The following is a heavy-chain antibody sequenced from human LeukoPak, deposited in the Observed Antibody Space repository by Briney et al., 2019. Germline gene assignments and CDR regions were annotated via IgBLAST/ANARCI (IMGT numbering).Heavy chain of an antibody. CDR3: AKDGLANIAAAGYFQH. CDR1: GFTFSSYA. CDR2: IRGSGGST. V-gene: IGHV3-23*01. D-gene: IGHD6-13*01. Sequence: GGSLRLSCAASGFTFSSYAMSWVRQAPGKGLEWVSAIRGSGGSTYYADSVKGRFTISRDNSKNTLYLQMNSLRAEDTAVYYCAKDGLANIAAAGYFQHWGQGTLVTVSS. J-gene: IGHJ1*01.